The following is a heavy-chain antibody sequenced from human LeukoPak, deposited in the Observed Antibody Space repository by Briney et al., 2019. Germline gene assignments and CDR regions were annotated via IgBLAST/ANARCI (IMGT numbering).Heavy chain of an antibody. J-gene: IGHJ5*02. Sequence: GGTLRLSCEASGFTFSTSGMSWVRQVPGKGLEWVSAVSGSGTRTYYADSVKGRFTISRDNSKNMVYLQMNSLRAEDTALYYCARHSSSWYSNNWFDPWGQGTLVTVSS. CDR2: VSGSGTRT. CDR1: GFTFSTSG. D-gene: IGHD6-13*01. CDR3: ARHSSSWYSNNWFDP. V-gene: IGHV3-23*01.